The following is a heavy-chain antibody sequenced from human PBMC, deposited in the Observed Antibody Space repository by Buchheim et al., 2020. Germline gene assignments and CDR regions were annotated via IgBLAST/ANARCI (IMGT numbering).Heavy chain of an antibody. CDR3: ARDVIGPYDY. V-gene: IGHV3-74*01. Sequence: EVQLVESGGGLVQPGGSLRLSCAASGFTFSSYWMHWVRQVPGKGLVWVSNINTDGTTIRYTDSVKGRFTISRDNAKNTLYLQMNSLRAEDTAVYYCARDVIGPYDYWGQG. CDR1: GFTFSSYW. CDR2: INTDGTTI. J-gene: IGHJ4*02.